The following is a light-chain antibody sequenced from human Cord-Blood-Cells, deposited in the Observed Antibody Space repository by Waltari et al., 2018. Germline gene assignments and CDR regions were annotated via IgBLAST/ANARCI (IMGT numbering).Light chain of an antibody. Sequence: QSVLTQPPPVSGAPGQRVTISRTGSSSNIGAGYDVPWYQQLPGTAPKLLIYGNSNRPSGVPDRFSGSKSGTSASLAITGLQAEDEADYYCQSYDSSLSGWVFGGGTKLTVL. CDR3: QSYDSSLSGWV. J-gene: IGLJ3*02. CDR2: GNS. V-gene: IGLV1-40*01. CDR1: SSNIGAGYD.